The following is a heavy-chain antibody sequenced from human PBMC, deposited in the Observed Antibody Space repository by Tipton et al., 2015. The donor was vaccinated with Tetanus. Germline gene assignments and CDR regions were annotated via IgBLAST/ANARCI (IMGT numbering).Heavy chain of an antibody. J-gene: IGHJ4*02. V-gene: IGHV1-3*01. CDR2: INAGNGNT. CDR3: ATDPQMAY. D-gene: IGHD5-24*01. Sequence: QSGPEVKKPGASVMFSCKASGYTFTSFALHWVRQAPGQRPEWMGYINAGNGNTQYSEKFQGRVTITRDTSASTGYMELSSLRSEDTAVYYCATDPQMAYWGQGTLVTVSS. CDR1: GYTFTSFA.